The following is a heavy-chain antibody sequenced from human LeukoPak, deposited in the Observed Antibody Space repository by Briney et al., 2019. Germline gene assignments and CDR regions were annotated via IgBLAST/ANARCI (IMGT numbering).Heavy chain of an antibody. Sequence: GGSLRLSCAPYGFSFSNFYMSWIRQAPGMKLDWISYIGTRSNPIYYAESVKGRFTISRDDAKNSLYLQMNILRDEDTAVYFCAREARGSGRDFDYWGQGILVTVSS. CDR1: GFSFSNFY. J-gene: IGHJ4*02. D-gene: IGHD1-26*01. CDR3: AREARGSGRDFDY. V-gene: IGHV3-11*01. CDR2: IGTRSNPI.